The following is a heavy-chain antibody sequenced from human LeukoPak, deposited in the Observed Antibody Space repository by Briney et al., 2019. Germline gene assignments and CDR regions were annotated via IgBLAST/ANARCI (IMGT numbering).Heavy chain of an antibody. CDR2: SSSSGSTI. CDR3: ARRRDFIDY. J-gene: IGHJ4*02. Sequence: GGSLRLSCVASGFTLSDYYMSWIRQAPGKGLEWVSYSSSSGSTIYYADSVKGRFAISRDNAENSLYLQMNSLRAEDTAVYYCARRRDFIDYWGQGTLVTVSS. V-gene: IGHV3-11*01. D-gene: IGHD3/OR15-3a*01. CDR1: GFTLSDYY.